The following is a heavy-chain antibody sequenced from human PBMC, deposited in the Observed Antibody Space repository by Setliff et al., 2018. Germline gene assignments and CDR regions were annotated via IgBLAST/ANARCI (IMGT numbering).Heavy chain of an antibody. J-gene: IGHJ4*02. CDR1: GFSLNTTGEG. CDR2: IDWDDDK. V-gene: IGHV2-70*12. D-gene: IGHD1-26*01. Sequence: SGPTLVNPTQTLTLTCTFSGFSLNTTGEGVGWIRQPPGKALEWLARIDWDDDKYYTPSLKTRLTISKDTSKNQVVLKMTNMDPVDTATYYCAHDGRWSTVPLEYWGQGSLVTVSS. CDR3: AHDGRWSTVPLEY.